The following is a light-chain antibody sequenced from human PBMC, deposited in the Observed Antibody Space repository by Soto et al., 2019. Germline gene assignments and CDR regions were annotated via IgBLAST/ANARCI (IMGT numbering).Light chain of an antibody. J-gene: IGKJ4*01. Sequence: EIVLTQSPATLSLSPGERATLSCRASQRVSSYLAWYQQKPGQAPRLLIYDASNRATGIPARFSGSGSGTDFTLTISSLEPEDFAVYYCQQRSNWPPTFGGRTKVEIK. CDR3: QQRSNWPPT. V-gene: IGKV3-11*01. CDR1: QRVSSY. CDR2: DAS.